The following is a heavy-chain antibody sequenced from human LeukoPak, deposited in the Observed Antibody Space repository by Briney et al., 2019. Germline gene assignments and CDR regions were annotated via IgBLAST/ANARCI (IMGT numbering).Heavy chain of an antibody. CDR2: TYYRSKWYT. Sequence: PSQTLSLTCAISGDNVSSSSLAWNWIRQSPSRGLEWLGRTYYRSKWYTDYAVSVKGRITVNPDTSKNQFSLQLNSVTPEDTAVYYCARGGGYCTTTISYSAWFGPWGQGTLVTVSS. CDR3: ARGGGYCTTTISYSAWFGP. D-gene: IGHD2-2*01. J-gene: IGHJ5*02. V-gene: IGHV6-1*01. CDR1: GDNVSSSSLA.